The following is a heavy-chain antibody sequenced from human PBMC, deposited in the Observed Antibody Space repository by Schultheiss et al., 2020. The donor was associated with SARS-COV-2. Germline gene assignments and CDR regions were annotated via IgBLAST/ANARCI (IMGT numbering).Heavy chain of an antibody. Sequence: SETLSLTCAVYGGSFSGYYWSWIRQPPGKGLEWIGEINHSGSTNYNPSLKSRVTISVDTSKNQFSLKLSSVTAADTAVYYCARGPRYSYGWRNYYGMDVWGQGTMVTVSS. CDR2: INHSGST. CDR1: GGSFSGYY. J-gene: IGHJ6*02. D-gene: IGHD5-18*01. V-gene: IGHV4-34*01. CDR3: ARGPRYSYGWRNYYGMDV.